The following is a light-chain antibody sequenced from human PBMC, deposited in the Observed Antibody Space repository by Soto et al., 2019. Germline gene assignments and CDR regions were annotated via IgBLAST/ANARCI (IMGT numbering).Light chain of an antibody. CDR2: GAS. J-gene: IGKJ4*01. CDR1: QCVGVT. Sequence: IVLTQAPGTLSLSAGLPGTLTYGVCQCVGVTDLAWDQQNLVQAPRLLIYGASTRATGIPARFSGSGSGTEFTLTISSLQSEDFAVYYCQQYDNWPLTFGGGTKVDIK. V-gene: IGKV3-15*01. CDR3: QQYDNWPLT.